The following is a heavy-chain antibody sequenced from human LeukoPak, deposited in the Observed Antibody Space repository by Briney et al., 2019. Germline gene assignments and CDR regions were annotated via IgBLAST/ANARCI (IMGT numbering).Heavy chain of an antibody. CDR1: GYSFSTYW. V-gene: IGHV5-51*01. CDR3: ARLYGRYYTH. Sequence: GESLKISCKGSGYSFSTYWIGWVRQMSGKGLEWMGIIYPGDSDTRYSPSFQGQVTISADKSISTAYLQWSGLKASDTAMYYCARLYGRYYTHWGQGTLVNVST. D-gene: IGHD1-26*01. J-gene: IGHJ4*02. CDR2: IYPGDSDT.